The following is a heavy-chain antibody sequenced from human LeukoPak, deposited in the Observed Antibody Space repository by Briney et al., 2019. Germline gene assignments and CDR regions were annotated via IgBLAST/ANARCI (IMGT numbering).Heavy chain of an antibody. D-gene: IGHD5-12*01. J-gene: IGHJ5*02. CDR2: INPNSGGT. CDR1: GYTFTGYY. CDR3: ARDLATRGSWFDP. Sequence: GASVKVSCKASGYTFTGYYMHWVRQAPGQGLEWMGWINPNSGGTNYAQKFQGRVTVTRDTSISTAYMELSRLRSDDTAVYYCARDLATRGSWFDPWGQGTLVTVSS. V-gene: IGHV1-2*02.